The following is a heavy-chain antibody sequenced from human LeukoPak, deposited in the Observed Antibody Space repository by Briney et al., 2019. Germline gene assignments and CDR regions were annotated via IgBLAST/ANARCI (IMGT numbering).Heavy chain of an antibody. Sequence: GGSLRLSCAASGFTFSSYGIHWVRQAPGKGLEWVAVIWYDGSNKYYADSVKGRFTVSRDNSKNTLYLQMNSLRAEDTAVYYCARETDGGFAEYFDYWGQGTLVTVSS. CDR1: GFTFSSYG. D-gene: IGHD2-15*01. V-gene: IGHV3-33*01. CDR3: ARETDGGFAEYFDY. J-gene: IGHJ4*02. CDR2: IWYDGSNK.